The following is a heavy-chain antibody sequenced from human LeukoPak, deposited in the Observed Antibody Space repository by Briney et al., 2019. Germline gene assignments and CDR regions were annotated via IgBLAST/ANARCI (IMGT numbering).Heavy chain of an antibody. Sequence: GGSLRLSCAASGFSFSTYWMAWVRQAPGRGLEWVANMKGDGSDKYYPESVTGRFTISRDNAKNSLYLQMNSLGAEDTGVYYCASYRVSHGMDVWGQGTTVTVSS. CDR2: MKGDGSDK. V-gene: IGHV3-7*01. CDR1: GFSFSTYW. CDR3: ASYRVSHGMDV. J-gene: IGHJ6*02. D-gene: IGHD5/OR15-5a*01.